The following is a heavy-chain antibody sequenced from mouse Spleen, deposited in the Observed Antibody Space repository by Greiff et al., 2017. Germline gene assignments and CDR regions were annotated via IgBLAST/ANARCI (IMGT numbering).Heavy chain of an antibody. J-gene: IGHJ1*01. CDR1: GYSFTDYN. V-gene: IGHV1-39*01. CDR3: ARSNFYWYFDV. CDR2: INPNYGTT. D-gene: IGHD4-1*01. Sequence: VQLKQSGPELVKPGASVKISCKASGYSFTDYNMNWVKQSNGKSLEWIGVINPNYGTTSYNQKFKGKATLTVDTSSSTAYMELHSLTSEDSAVYFCARSNFYWYFDVWGAGTTVTVSS.